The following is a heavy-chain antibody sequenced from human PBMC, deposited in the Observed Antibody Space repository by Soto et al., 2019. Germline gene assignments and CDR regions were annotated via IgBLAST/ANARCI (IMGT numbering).Heavy chain of an antibody. CDR3: ARDCSSTSCYGGHFDY. D-gene: IGHD2-2*01. J-gene: IGHJ4*02. V-gene: IGHV3-21*01. Sequence: GSPRLSCAAPEFTFSNYGMNWVRQAPGKGLEWVSSISSSGNYMYYADSVKGRFTISRDNAKNSLYLQMNSLRAENTAVYYCARDCSSTSCYGGHFDYWGQGTLVTVSS. CDR1: EFTFSNYG. CDR2: ISSSGNYM.